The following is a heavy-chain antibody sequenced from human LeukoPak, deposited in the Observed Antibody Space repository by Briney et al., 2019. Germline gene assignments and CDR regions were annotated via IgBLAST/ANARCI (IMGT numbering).Heavy chain of an antibody. CDR3: AKDHPSGYYFDY. J-gene: IGHJ4*02. Sequence: AGGSLRLSCAASGFTFSTYAMSWVRQAPGKGLEWVSAISGSGGSTFKADSVKGRFTISRDNSKNTLFLQMNSLRAEDTAIYYCAKDHPSGYYFDYWGQGTLVTVSS. CDR2: ISGSGGST. CDR1: GFTFSTYA. V-gene: IGHV3-23*01. D-gene: IGHD1-14*01.